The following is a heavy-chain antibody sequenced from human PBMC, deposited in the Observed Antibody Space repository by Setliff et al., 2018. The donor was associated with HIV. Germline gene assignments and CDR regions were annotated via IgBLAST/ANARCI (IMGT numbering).Heavy chain of an antibody. J-gene: IGHJ4*02. Sequence: PSETLSLTCTVSGGSISNFYWSWIRQPPGKGLEWIGYIYTSGSTYYNPSLKSRVTISVDTSKNQFSLKLSSVTAADTAVYYCARDTRIAATGTYYFDPWGQGTLVTVSS. CDR2: IYTSGST. CDR1: GGSISNFY. D-gene: IGHD6-13*01. V-gene: IGHV4-4*09. CDR3: ARDTRIAATGTYYFDP.